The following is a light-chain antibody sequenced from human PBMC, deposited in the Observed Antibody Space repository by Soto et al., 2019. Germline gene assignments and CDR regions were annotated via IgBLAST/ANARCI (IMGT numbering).Light chain of an antibody. V-gene: IGKV1-39*01. CDR3: QQTNSPPYT. CDR2: AAS. CDR1: QRISTY. J-gene: IGKJ2*01. Sequence: DIQMTQSPSSLSASVGDSVTITCRASQRISTYLSWYKQRPGRAPDLLIFAASTLHSGVPSRFSGSGSGTHFTLTSTRLHADDSATYYCQQTNSPPYTFGQGTKLEI.